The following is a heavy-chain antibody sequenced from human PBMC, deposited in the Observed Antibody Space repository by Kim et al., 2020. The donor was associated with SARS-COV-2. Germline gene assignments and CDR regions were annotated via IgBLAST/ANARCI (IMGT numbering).Heavy chain of an antibody. CDR2: MNPNSGNT. CDR1: GYTFTSYD. D-gene: IGHD3-9*01. J-gene: IGHJ4*02. Sequence: ASVKVSCKASGYTFTSYDSNWVRQATGQGLEWMGWMNPNSGNTGYAQKFQGRVTMTRNTSISTAYMELSSLRSEDTAVYYCARGERAEYFDWSGTDYWGQGTLVTVSS. V-gene: IGHV1-8*01. CDR3: ARGERAEYFDWSGTDY.